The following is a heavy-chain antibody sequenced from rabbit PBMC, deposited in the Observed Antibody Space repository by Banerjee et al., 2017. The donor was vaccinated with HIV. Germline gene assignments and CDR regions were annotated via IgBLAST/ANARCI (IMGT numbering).Heavy chain of an antibody. CDR2: IYTGITGST. D-gene: IGHD4-1*01. J-gene: IGHJ4*01. Sequence: QSLEESGGDLVKPGASLTLTCTASGFSFSSSYYMYWVRQAPGKGLEWIGCIYTGITGSTYYASWAKGRFTISKASWTTVTLQMTSLTAADTASYFCARDLAGVIGWNFNLWGPGTLVTVS. CDR1: GFSFSSSYY. V-gene: IGHV1S40*01. CDR3: ARDLAGVIGWNFNL.